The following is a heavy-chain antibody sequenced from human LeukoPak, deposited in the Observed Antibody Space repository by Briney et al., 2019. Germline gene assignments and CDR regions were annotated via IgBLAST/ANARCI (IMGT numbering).Heavy chain of an antibody. Sequence: SETLSLTCIVSGGSISNSSYYWGWLRQPPGMGLEWIGSIYYSGSAYYNPSLKSRVTISVDKSKNQFSLKLTSVTAADTAVYYCARHWVVTPNYWGQGTLVTVSS. CDR3: ARHWVVTPNY. CDR2: IYYSGSA. V-gene: IGHV4-39*01. D-gene: IGHD4-23*01. J-gene: IGHJ4*02. CDR1: GGSISNSSYY.